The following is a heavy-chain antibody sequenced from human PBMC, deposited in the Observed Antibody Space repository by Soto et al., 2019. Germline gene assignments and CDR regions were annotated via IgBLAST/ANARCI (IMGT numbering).Heavy chain of an antibody. CDR2: ISAYNGNT. CDR1: GYTFTGYY. Sequence: ASVKVYCKASGYTFTGYYMHVVRQAPGQGLEWMGWISAYNGNTNYAQKLQGRVTMTTDTSTSTAYMELRSLRSDDTAVYYCARDDTYGDYWTWGQGTLVTVSS. D-gene: IGHD4-17*01. V-gene: IGHV1-18*04. J-gene: IGHJ5*02. CDR3: ARDDTYGDYWT.